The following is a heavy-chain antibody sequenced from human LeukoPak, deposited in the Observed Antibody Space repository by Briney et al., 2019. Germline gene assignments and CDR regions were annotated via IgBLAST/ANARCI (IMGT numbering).Heavy chain of an antibody. D-gene: IGHD6-13*01. J-gene: IGHJ4*02. CDR3: ARVSMYSSSWYQFDY. V-gene: IGHV4-61*01. CDR1: GGSISSSSYY. CDR2: IYYSGST. Sequence: SETLSLTCTVSGGSISSSSYYWSWIRQPPGKGLEWIGYIYYSGSTNYNPSLKSRATISVDTSKNQFSLKLSSVTAADTAVYYCARVSMYSSSWYQFDYWGQGTLVTVSS.